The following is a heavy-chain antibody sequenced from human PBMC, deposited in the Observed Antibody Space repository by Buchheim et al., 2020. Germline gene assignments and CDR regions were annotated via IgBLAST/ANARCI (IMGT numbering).Heavy chain of an antibody. J-gene: IGHJ3*02. Sequence: QVQLQESGPGLVAPSQTLSLTCNVSGGSINSSSYYWNWIRQPAGKGLEWIGRTYISGSTHYNPSLKSRVTISGDTSTHQFSLKLSSVTAADTAVYYCAREGITIARGAFDIWGQGT. CDR2: TYISGST. CDR1: GGSINSSSYY. D-gene: IGHD3-10*01. V-gene: IGHV4-61*02. CDR3: AREGITIARGAFDI.